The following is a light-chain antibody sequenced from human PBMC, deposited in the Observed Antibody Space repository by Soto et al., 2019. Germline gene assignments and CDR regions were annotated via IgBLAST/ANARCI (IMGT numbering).Light chain of an antibody. J-gene: IGKJ1*01. V-gene: IGKV1-5*01. CDR3: QQYENYWT. Sequence: DIQMTRCRSTMSATAGDRATSTVRASQSISSWLAWYQHKPGKAPKLLIYDASNLDSGVPSRFSGSGSGTEFSLTISNLQPDDCATYYCQQYENYWTFGQGTMVDI. CDR1: QSISSW. CDR2: DAS.